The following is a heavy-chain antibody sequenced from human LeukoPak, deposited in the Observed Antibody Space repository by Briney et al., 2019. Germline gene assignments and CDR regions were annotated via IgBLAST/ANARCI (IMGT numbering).Heavy chain of an antibody. D-gene: IGHD3-22*01. CDR2: VDGGGGGT. Sequence: PGGSLRLSCAASGFTFSTYAMTWVRQAPGRGLEWVSSVDGGGGGTYYADSVKGRFTISRDNSKDTLYLQMNGLRAEDTAVYFCAKQSAGSAAWYSLHYDLWGQGTLVTVSS. J-gene: IGHJ4*02. CDR3: AKQSAGSAAWYSLHYDL. V-gene: IGHV3-23*01. CDR1: GFTFSTYA.